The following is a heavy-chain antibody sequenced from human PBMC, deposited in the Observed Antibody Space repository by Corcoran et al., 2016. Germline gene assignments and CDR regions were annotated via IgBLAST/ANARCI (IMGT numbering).Heavy chain of an antibody. V-gene: IGHV3-30*18. J-gene: IGHJ3*02. D-gene: IGHD6-13*01. CDR1: GLTFSSYG. Sequence: QVQLVESGGGVVKPGRSLRLSCAASGLTFSSYGMHWVSQAPGKGLEWVAVISYDGSNKYYADSVKGRFNISRDNDKNTLYLQMNSLRAEDTAVDYYAKDHPEEKQQLPFRNAFDIWGQGTMVTVSS. CDR2: ISYDGSNK. CDR3: AKDHPEEKQQLPFRNAFDI.